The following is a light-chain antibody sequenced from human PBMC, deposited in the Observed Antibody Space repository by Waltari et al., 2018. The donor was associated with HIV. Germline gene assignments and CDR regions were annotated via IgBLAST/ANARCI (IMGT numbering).Light chain of an antibody. J-gene: IGKJ1*01. CDR1: RSVASNF. Sequence: DIVLTQSPVSLSFSPGERATLSCRASRSVASNFLAWYQQKPDQAPMLLIFGASSRATGFPDRFSGSWSGADFTLTISRLEPEDFAVYYCQQYGSSQWTFGQGTKVEIK. CDR3: QQYGSSQWT. V-gene: IGKV3-20*01. CDR2: GAS.